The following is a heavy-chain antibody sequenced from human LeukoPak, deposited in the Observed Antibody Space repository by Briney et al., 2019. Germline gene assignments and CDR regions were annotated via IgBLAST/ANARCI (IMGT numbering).Heavy chain of an antibody. D-gene: IGHD1-26*01. J-gene: IGHJ5*02. CDR2: IIPIFGTA. Sequence: ASVKVSCKASGGTFSTYAISWVRQAPGQGLEWMGGIIPIFGTANYAQKFQGRVTITADESTSTAYMELRSLRSDDTAVYYCARVGVGAPRCWFDPWGQGTLVTVSS. CDR3: ARVGVGAPRCWFDP. V-gene: IGHV1-69*01. CDR1: GGTFSTYA.